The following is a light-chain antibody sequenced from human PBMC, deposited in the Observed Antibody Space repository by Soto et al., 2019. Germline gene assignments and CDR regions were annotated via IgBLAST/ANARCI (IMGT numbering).Light chain of an antibody. CDR3: QQRYIWPPIT. Sequence: EVVLTQSPATLSLSPGERATLSCRASQSVRNYLAWYQQKPGQAPRLLIYDVSNRATGIPARFSGSGSGTDLTLTISSLEPEDFAVYYCQQRYIWPPITFGGGTKVEIK. V-gene: IGKV3-11*01. CDR2: DVS. CDR1: QSVRNY. J-gene: IGKJ4*01.